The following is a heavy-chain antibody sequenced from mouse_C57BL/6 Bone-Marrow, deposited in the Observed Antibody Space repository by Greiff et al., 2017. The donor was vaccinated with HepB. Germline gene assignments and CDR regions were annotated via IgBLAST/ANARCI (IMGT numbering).Heavy chain of an antibody. CDR2: ISNGGGST. Sequence: EVKVVESGGGLVQPGGSLKLSCAASGFTFSDYYMYWVRQTPEKRLEWVAYISNGGGSTYYPDTVKGRFTISRDNAKNTLYLQMSRLKSEDTAMYYCARRGTMVRYFDVWGTGTTVTVSS. D-gene: IGHD2-1*01. V-gene: IGHV5-12*01. CDR1: GFTFSDYY. J-gene: IGHJ1*03. CDR3: ARRGTMVRYFDV.